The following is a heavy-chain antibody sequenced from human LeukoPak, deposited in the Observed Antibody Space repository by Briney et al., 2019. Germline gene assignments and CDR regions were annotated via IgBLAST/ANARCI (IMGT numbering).Heavy chain of an antibody. V-gene: IGHV3-7*01. J-gene: IGHJ4*02. Sequence: GGSLRLSCVASGLTFSGQWMSWVRQAPGKGLEWVASIKDDGSGQFYVDSVKGRFTISRDDAKNSLFLQMNSLRADDTAVYYCAKDLRALAAAGMIHAFDYWGQGTLVTVSS. CDR3: AKDLRALAAAGMIHAFDY. CDR2: IKDDGSGQ. D-gene: IGHD6-13*01. CDR1: GLTFSGQW.